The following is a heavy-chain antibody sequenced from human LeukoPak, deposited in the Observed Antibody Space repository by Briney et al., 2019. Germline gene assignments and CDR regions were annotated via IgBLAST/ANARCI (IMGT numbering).Heavy chain of an antibody. J-gene: IGHJ4*02. Sequence: RASVNVSCKVSGYTLTELSMHCVRQAPGKGREWRGGFDPEDGETIYAQKFQGRVTMTEDTSTDTAYMELSSLRSEDTAVYYCATLPVGATIVDYWGQGTLVTVYS. CDR3: ATLPVGATIVDY. D-gene: IGHD1-26*01. CDR2: FDPEDGET. CDR1: GYTLTELS. V-gene: IGHV1-24*01.